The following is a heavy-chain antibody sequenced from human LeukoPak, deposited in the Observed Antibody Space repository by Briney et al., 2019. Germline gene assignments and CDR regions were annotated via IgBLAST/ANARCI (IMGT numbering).Heavy chain of an antibody. CDR1: GLILREFA. J-gene: IGHJ3*02. CDR2: VGGNGPT. Sequence: GGSMRLSCATSGLILREFAMNWVRQAPGKGLEWVSHVGGNGPTYYTDSAKGRFIISRDNSKNTLSLQMNSLRLEDTAIYYCVKDSWSRNGIYDPFDIWGLGTMVTVSS. CDR3: VKDSWSRNGIYDPFDI. D-gene: IGHD2-8*01. V-gene: IGHV3-23*01.